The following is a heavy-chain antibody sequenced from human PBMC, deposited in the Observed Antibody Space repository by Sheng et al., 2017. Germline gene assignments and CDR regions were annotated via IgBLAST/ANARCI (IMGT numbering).Heavy chain of an antibody. CDR1: GFTFSNYA. CDR2: ISASGGST. J-gene: IGHJ4*02. Sequence: EVQLLESGGGLEQPGGSLRLSCAASGFTFSNYAMSWVRQAPGKGLEWVSVISASGGSTYYADSVKGRFTISRDNSKNTLYLQMNSLRAEDTAVYYCAKSHVKGIAVAATGSADYWGQGTLATV. D-gene: IGHD6-13*01. V-gene: IGHV3-23*01. CDR3: AKSHVKGIAVAATGSADY.